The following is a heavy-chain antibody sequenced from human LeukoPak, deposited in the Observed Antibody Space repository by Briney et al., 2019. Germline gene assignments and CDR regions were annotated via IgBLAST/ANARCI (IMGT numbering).Heavy chain of an antibody. CDR2: IKGDGGEK. CDR3: ARDRGYWVFDN. J-gene: IGHJ4*02. CDR1: AFTFSSYW. Sequence: GGSLRLSCAASAFTFSSYWMTWVRQAPGKGLEWVANIKGDGGEKYYRDSVKGRFTISRDNAKNSLYLQMNSLRAEDTALYYCARDRGYWVFDNWGQGTLVTVSS. D-gene: IGHD1-26*01. V-gene: IGHV3-7*01.